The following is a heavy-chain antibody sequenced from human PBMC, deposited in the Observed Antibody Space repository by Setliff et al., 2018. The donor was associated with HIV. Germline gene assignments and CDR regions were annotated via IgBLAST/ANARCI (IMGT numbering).Heavy chain of an antibody. CDR2: IYYSGTT. D-gene: IGHD6-13*01. CDR1: GGSISNSDFY. Sequence: PSETLSLTCTVSGGSISNSDFYWGWIRQSPGKGLEWIGSIYYSGTTYYNPSLKSRVTISVDTSKNQFSLKLSSVTAADTAVYYCARILVAAAGTGFDPWGQGILVTVSS. V-gene: IGHV4-39*07. J-gene: IGHJ5*02. CDR3: ARILVAAAGTGFDP.